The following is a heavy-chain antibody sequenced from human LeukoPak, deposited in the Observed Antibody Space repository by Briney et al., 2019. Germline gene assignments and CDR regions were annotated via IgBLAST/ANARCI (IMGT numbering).Heavy chain of an antibody. CDR2: MYHTGST. CDR1: GYSMSSGYY. D-gene: IGHD3-10*01. Sequence: PSETLSLTCTVSGYSMSSGYYWGWIRQPPERGLEWIGSMYHTGSTYYNPSLKSRVTISVDTSKNQFSLKLSSVTAADTAVYYCAGSYYYGSGSYGDYFDYWGQGTLVTVSS. CDR3: AGSYYYGSGSYGDYFDY. V-gene: IGHV4-38-2*02. J-gene: IGHJ4*02.